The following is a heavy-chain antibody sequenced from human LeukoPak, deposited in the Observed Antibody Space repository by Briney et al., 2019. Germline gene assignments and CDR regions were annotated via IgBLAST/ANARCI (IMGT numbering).Heavy chain of an antibody. CDR1: GFTFSSYS. CDR2: ISSSSTI. CDR3: ARLRGYSYGYGDN. Sequence: GGSLRLSCAASGFTFSSYSMNWVRQAPGKGLEWVSYISSSSTIYYADSVKGRFTISRDNAKNSLYLQMNSLRDEDTAVYYCARLRGYSYGYGDNWGQGSLVTVSS. V-gene: IGHV3-48*02. D-gene: IGHD5-18*01. J-gene: IGHJ4*02.